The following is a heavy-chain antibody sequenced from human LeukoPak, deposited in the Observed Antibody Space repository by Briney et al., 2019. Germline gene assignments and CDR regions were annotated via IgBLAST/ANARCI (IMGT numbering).Heavy chain of an antibody. V-gene: IGHV1-8*01. Sequence: ASVKVSCKAPGYTFTSDDINWVRQAPGQGPEWMGWMNPNSGNTGSAQKFQGRITMTRNTSISTAYMELSSLRSEDTAVYYCQVTMVRNSFDYWGQGTLVAVSS. D-gene: IGHD3-10*01. CDR3: QVTMVRNSFDY. CDR2: MNPNSGNT. CDR1: GYTFTSDD. J-gene: IGHJ4*02.